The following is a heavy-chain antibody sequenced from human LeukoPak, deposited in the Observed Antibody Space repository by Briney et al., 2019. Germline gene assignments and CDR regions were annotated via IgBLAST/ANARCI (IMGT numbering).Heavy chain of an antibody. Sequence: SGPTLVNPPQTLTLTCTFSGFSLSTSGMGVGWIRQPPGKALEWLALIYWDDDKRYSPSLKSRLTITKDTSKNQVVLTMTNMDPVDTATYFCAHRLWDSSGWYGFDFQHWGQGTLVTASS. CDR1: GFSLSTSGMG. CDR2: IYWDDDK. D-gene: IGHD6-19*01. J-gene: IGHJ1*01. V-gene: IGHV2-5*02. CDR3: AHRLWDSSGWYGFDFQH.